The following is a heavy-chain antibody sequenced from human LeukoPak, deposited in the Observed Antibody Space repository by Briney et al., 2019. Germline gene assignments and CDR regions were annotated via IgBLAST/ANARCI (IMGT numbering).Heavy chain of an antibody. CDR1: GFTFSSYW. CDR2: ISSNGGST. CDR3: ARGPAAADY. D-gene: IGHD6-13*01. V-gene: IGHV3-64*01. J-gene: IGHJ4*02. Sequence: GGSLRLSCAASGFTFSSYWMHWVRQAPGKGLEYVSAISSNGGSTYYANSVKGRFTISRDNSKNTLYLQMGSLRAEDMAVYYCARGPAAADYWGQGTLVTVSS.